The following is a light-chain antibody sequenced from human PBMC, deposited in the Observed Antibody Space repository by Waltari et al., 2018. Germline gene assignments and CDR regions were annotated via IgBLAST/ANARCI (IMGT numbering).Light chain of an antibody. CDR2: DAS. CDR1: QSIRNN. CDR3: QQYDDWPPIT. J-gene: IGKJ5*01. V-gene: IGKV3-15*01. Sequence: IVMTQSPAILSVSPGQGATLSCRASQSIRNNLAWYQQRRGQAPRLLFYDASTRATGVPARFSGSGSGTEFTLTISYLQFEDFAVYYCQQYDDWPPITFGQGTRVEIK.